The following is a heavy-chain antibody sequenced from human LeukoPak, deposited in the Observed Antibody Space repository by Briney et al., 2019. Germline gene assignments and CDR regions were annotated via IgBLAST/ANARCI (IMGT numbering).Heavy chain of an antibody. CDR1: GGSISSGDYY. J-gene: IGHJ5*02. D-gene: IGHD6-13*01. Sequence: PQTLSLTCTVSGGSISSGDYYWSWIRQSPGKGLEWIGYIYYSGSTYYNPSLKSRVTISVDTSKNQFSLKLSSVTAADTAVYYCATCKAAAGRRNWFDPWGQGTLVTVSS. V-gene: IGHV4-30-4*08. CDR2: IYYSGST. CDR3: ATCKAAAGRRNWFDP.